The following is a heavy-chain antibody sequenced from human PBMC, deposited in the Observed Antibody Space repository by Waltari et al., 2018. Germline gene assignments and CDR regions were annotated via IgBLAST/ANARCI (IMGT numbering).Heavy chain of an antibody. CDR2: IYTSGST. CDR1: GGSISSYS. J-gene: IGHJ4*02. Sequence: QVQLQESGPGLVKPSETLSLTCTVSGGSISSYSWSWIRQPAGKGLEWIGRIYTSGSTNQNPSLKGRVTMSVDTSKNQFSLKVSSVTAADTAVYYCAREEQQLVLFGDWGQGTLVTVSS. V-gene: IGHV4-4*07. D-gene: IGHD6-13*01. CDR3: AREEQQLVLFGD.